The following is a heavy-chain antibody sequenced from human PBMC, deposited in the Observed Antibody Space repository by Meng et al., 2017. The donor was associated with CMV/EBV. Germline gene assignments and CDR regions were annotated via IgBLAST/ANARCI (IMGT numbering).Heavy chain of an antibody. CDR2: ISSSSSTI. CDR3: ARGVVVVPAAIPNVVHSHFDY. V-gene: IGHV3-48*04. CDR1: GFTFSSYS. D-gene: IGHD2-2*01. Sequence: GESLKISCAASGFTFSSYSMNWVRQAPGKGLEWVSYISSSSSTIYYADSVKGRFTISRDNAKNSLYLQMNSLRAEDTAVYYCARGVVVVPAAIPNVVHSHFDYWGQGTLVTVSS. J-gene: IGHJ4*02.